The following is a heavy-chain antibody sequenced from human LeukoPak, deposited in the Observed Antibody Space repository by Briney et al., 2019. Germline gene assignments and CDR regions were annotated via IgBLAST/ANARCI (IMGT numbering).Heavy chain of an antibody. J-gene: IGHJ4*02. CDR3: ARAIRLTGGLYYFDY. V-gene: IGHV3-23*01. D-gene: IGHD1-20*01. CDR1: GFTFNTFA. CDR2: ISASGGTP. Sequence: PGGSLRLSCAASGFTFNTFAMSWVRQAPGKGLEWVAAISASGGTPYYADSVKGRFTISRDNSKNTLYLQMKSLRPEDTAVYYCARAIRLTGGLYYFDYWGQGTLVTVSS.